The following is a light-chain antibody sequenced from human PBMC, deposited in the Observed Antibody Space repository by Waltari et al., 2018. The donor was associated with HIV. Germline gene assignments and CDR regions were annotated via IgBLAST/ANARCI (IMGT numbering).Light chain of an antibody. CDR3: AAWEDSLNGPNYV. J-gene: IGLJ1*01. Sequence: QSVLTQPPSASGAPGQSVIISCSGSSSNIGSKTVNWYRQLPGTAPQLLIYSNNQRPSGVPDRFSGSKSGTSASLAISGLQSGDEADYYCAAWEDSLNGPNYVFGSGTTVTVL. CDR2: SNN. V-gene: IGLV1-44*01. CDR1: SSNIGSKT.